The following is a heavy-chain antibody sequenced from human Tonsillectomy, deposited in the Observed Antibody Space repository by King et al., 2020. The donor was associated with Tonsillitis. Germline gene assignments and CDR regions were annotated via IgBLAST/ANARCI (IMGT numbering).Heavy chain of an antibody. J-gene: IGHJ6*02. CDR1: GFTFSSYA. V-gene: IGHV3-30-3*01. Sequence: VQLVESGGGVVQPGRSLRLSCAASGFTFSSYAMHWVRQAPGKGLEWVAVISYDGSNKYYADSVKGRFTISRDNSKNKLYLQMNSLRTEDTAVYYCASRDAALDYYYYGMDVWGQGTTVTVSS. CDR3: ASRDAALDYYYYGMDV. CDR2: ISYDGSNK. D-gene: IGHD2-15*01.